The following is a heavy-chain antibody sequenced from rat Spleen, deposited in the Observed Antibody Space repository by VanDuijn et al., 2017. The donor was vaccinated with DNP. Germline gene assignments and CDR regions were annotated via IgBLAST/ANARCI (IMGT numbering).Heavy chain of an antibody. CDR3: TREVAPDYWYFDF. V-gene: IGHV5-27*01. CDR2: ISSSGGST. Sequence: EVQLVESGGGLVQPGRSLKLSCAASGFSFSDYDMAWVRQAPTEGLEWVASISSSGGSTYYRDSVKGRFTVSRDNAKSTLYLQMDSLRSEDTATYYCTREVAPDYWYFDFWGPGTMVTVSS. J-gene: IGHJ1*01. D-gene: IGHD1-3*01. CDR1: GFSFSDYD.